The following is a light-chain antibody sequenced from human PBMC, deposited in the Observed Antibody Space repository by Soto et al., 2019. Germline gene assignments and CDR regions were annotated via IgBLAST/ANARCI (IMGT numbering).Light chain of an antibody. V-gene: IGLV2-14*03. J-gene: IGLJ1*01. Sequence: QSALTQPASVSGSPGQSITISCTGTSSDVGGYNYVSWYQHHPGKAPKLLIYDVSNRPSGVSNRFSGSKSGNTASLTISGLQAEDEADFYCSSCTSSSTLVVFGTGTKLTVL. CDR1: SSDVGGYNY. CDR2: DVS. CDR3: SSCTSSSTLVV.